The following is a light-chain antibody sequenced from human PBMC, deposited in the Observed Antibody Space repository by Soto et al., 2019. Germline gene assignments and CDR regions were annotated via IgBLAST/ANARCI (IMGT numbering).Light chain of an antibody. J-gene: IGLJ1*01. CDR1: SSDVGGYNY. CDR2: EVS. CDR3: SSYTSSSTPYV. Sequence: QSVLTQPASVSGSPGQSITISCTGTSSDVGGYNYVSWYQQYPGKAPKLMIYEVSNRPSGVSNGFSGSKSGNTDSLAISGLQAEDEADYYCSSYTSSSTPYVFGTGTKVTVL. V-gene: IGLV2-14*01.